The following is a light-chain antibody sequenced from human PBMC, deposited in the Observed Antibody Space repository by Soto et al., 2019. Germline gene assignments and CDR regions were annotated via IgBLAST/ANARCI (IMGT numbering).Light chain of an antibody. V-gene: IGKV3-15*01. CDR1: QSVFSS. J-gene: IGKJ4*02. Sequence: EIVMTQSPATLSVSLGERVTLSCRASQSVFSSLAWYQQKPGQAPRLLIYGAATRPIGIPARFSGSGSGTEFPLTISSLQSEDFAVYYCHQYHSWPAFGRGTRVEIK. CDR3: HQYHSWPA. CDR2: GAA.